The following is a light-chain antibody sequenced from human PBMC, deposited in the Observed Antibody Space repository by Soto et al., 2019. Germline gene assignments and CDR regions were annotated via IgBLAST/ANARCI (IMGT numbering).Light chain of an antibody. J-gene: IGKJ2*01. CDR1: QSIDSY. Sequence: DIQMTQSPYSLSASVGDRVTITCRASQSIDSYLNWYQQKPGTTPKLLIYAASSLQSGVPSRFSGSGSGTYFTLTISSLQPEDSATYFCQQRYSTPMYTFGQGTKLEIK. CDR2: AAS. CDR3: QQRYSTPMYT. V-gene: IGKV1-39*01.